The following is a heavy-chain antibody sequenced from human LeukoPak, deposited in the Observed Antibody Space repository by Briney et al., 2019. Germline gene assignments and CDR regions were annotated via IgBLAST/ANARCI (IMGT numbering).Heavy chain of an antibody. CDR1: GFTFTTYA. V-gene: IGHV3-23*01. CDR3: ARLSGTAGTTSRVLDY. CDR2: ISGSGDAT. J-gene: IGHJ4*02. D-gene: IGHD1-1*01. Sequence: GGSLRLSCAASGFTFTTYAIIWARQAPGKGLEWVSAISGSGDATYYADSVKGRFTVSRDNSKNTLYLQMNSLRAEDTAVFYCARLSGTAGTTSRVLDYWGQGTLVTVSS.